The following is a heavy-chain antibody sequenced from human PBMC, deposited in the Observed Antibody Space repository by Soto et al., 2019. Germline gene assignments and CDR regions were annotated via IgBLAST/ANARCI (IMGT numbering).Heavy chain of an antibody. CDR2: IYYSGGT. CDR3: WIGSFYASGGFHGFDF. CDR1: GGFLSTED. Sequence: SETLRLPWTVSGGFLSTEDWRWFRQLPGKGLEWIGYIYYSGGTNYNPSLKSRVTISVDTSKNQFSLKLSSVTASETAVYYCWIGSFYASGGFHGFDFWGQGSLVTVSS. J-gene: IGHJ4*02. D-gene: IGHD3-22*01. V-gene: IGHV4-59*01.